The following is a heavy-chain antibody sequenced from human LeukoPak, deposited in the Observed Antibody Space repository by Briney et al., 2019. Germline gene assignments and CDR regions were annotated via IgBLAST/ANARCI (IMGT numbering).Heavy chain of an antibody. J-gene: IGHJ6*03. CDR1: GYTFTSYD. CDR2: MNPNSGNT. D-gene: IGHD3-3*01. CDR3: ARSIIGVLRFLEWLPKYYYYYYMDV. V-gene: IGHV1-8*03. Sequence: GASVKVSCKASGYTFTSYDINWARQATGQGLEWMGWMNPNSGNTGYAQKFQGRVTITRNTSISTAYMELSSLRSEDTAVYYCARSIIGVLRFLEWLPKYYYYYYMDVWGKGTTVTVSS.